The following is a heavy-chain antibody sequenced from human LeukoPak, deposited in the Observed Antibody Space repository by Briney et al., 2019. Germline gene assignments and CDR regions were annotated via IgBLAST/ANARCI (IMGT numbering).Heavy chain of an antibody. Sequence: SETLSLTCTVSGGSISSGSYYWSWIRQPAGKGLEWIGRIYTSGSTNYNPSLKSRVTISVDTSKNQFSLKLSSVTAADTAVYYCARVGLFYDSSGFSYWGQGTLVTVSS. V-gene: IGHV4-61*02. D-gene: IGHD3-22*01. CDR3: ARVGLFYDSSGFSY. J-gene: IGHJ4*02. CDR2: IYTSGST. CDR1: GGSISSGSYY.